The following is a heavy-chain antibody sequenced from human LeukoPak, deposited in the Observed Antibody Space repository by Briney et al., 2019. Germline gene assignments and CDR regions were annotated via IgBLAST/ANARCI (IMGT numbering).Heavy chain of an antibody. V-gene: IGHV4-39*01. CDR1: GSSISSSSYY. D-gene: IGHD5-24*01. J-gene: IGHJ4*02. CDR2: IYYSGST. Sequence: SETLSLTCTVSGSSISSSSYYWGWIRQPPGKGLEWIGSIYYSGSTYYNPSLKSRVTISVDTSKNQFSLKLSSVTAADTAVYYCATLPPVEMATNGGDYWGQGTLVTVSS. CDR3: ATLPPVEMATNGGDY.